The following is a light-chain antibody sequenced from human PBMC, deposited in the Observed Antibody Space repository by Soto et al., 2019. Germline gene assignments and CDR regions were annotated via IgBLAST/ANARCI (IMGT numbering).Light chain of an antibody. V-gene: IGLV1-44*01. CDR1: NSNIGSKS. Sequence: QSALTQPPSASGTPGQRVTISCSGSNSNIGSKSINWYQQVPGTAPKLLIYSSNQRPSGVPDRFSGSRSGTSASLAISGLQSEDEADYYCASWDDNLNGPVFGGGTKVTVL. CDR3: ASWDDNLNGPV. J-gene: IGLJ3*02. CDR2: SSN.